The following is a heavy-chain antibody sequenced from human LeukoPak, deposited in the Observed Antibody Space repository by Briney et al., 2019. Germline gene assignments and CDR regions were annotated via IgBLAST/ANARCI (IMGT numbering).Heavy chain of an antibody. V-gene: IGHV3-21*01. J-gene: IGHJ4*02. CDR3: ARISCSGGTCYYYFDY. CDR1: GFTFSSYT. CDR2: ITSSSFNI. Sequence: GGSLRLSCAASGFTFSSYTMNWVRQAPGKGLEWVSSITSSSFNIYYADSVRGRFTISRDNAKTPLYLQMNSLRAEDTAVYYCARISCSGGTCYYYFDYWDQGTLVTVSS. D-gene: IGHD2-15*01.